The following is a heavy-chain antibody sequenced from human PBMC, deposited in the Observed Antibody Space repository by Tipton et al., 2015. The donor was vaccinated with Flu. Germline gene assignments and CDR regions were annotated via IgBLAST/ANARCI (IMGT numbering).Heavy chain of an antibody. CDR1: GGSISSGSYY. CDR2: IYTSGST. V-gene: IGHV4-61*02. CDR3: ARSKYPPQGGVVDDY. Sequence: TLSLTCTVSGGSISSGSYYGSWIRQPAGKGLEWIGRIYTSGSTNYNPSLKSRVTISVDTSKNQFSLKLSSVTAADTAVYYCARSKYPPQGGVVDDYWGQGTLVTVSS. D-gene: IGHD3-3*01. J-gene: IGHJ4*02.